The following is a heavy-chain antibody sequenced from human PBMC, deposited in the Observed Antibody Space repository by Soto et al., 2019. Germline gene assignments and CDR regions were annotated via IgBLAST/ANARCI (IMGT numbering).Heavy chain of an antibody. D-gene: IGHD5-18*01. CDR1: GFTFSSYG. CDR3: ARSGYSYGYGWFDP. Sequence: QVQLVESGGGVVQPGRSLRLSCAASGFTFSSYGMHWVRQAPGKGLEWVAVISYDGSNKYYADSVKGRFTISRDNSKNTLYLQMNILRAEDTAVYYCARSGYSYGYGWFDPWGQGTLVTVSS. J-gene: IGHJ5*02. V-gene: IGHV3-30*03. CDR2: ISYDGSNK.